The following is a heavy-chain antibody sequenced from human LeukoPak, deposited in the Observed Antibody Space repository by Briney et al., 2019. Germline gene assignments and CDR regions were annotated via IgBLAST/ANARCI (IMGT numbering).Heavy chain of an antibody. D-gene: IGHD1-26*01. CDR2: ISGSGGST. V-gene: IGHV3-23*01. J-gene: IGHJ4*02. CDR1: GFTFSSYA. CDR3: AREFRSYGRYYFDY. Sequence: SGGSLRLSCAASGFTFSSYAMSWVRQAPGKGLEWVSAISGSGGSTYYADSVKGRFTISRDNSKNTLYLQMNSLRAEDTAVYYCAREFRSYGRYYFDYWGQGTLVTVSS.